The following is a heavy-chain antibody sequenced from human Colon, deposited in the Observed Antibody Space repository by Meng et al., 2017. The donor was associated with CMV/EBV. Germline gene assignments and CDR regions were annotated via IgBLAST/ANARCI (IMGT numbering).Heavy chain of an antibody. CDR2: INPSGGST. CDR3: ARDRIQGGSYYYYYGMDV. J-gene: IGHJ6*02. CDR1: GYTFTTYY. Sequence: ASVKVSCKASGYTFTTYYTHWVRQAPGQGLEWMGIINPSGGSTSYAQKFQGRVTMTRDTSTSTVYMELSSLRSEDTAVYYCARDRIQGGSYYYYYGMDVWGQGTTVTVSS. D-gene: IGHD1-26*01. V-gene: IGHV1-46*01.